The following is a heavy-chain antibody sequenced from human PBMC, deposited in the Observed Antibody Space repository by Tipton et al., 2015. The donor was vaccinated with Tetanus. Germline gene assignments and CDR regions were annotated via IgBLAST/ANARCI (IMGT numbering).Heavy chain of an antibody. CDR2: ISWNSFEI. Sequence: VQLVQSGGGLVQPGTSLTLSCVASGFAFDNYGMHWVRQPPGRGLEWVAGISWNSFEIGYDDSVKGRFTISRDNAKNSLYLQMSSLRDEDTAMYYCARHFVVVTTPDFYYNYYSMDVWGQGTTVTVSS. D-gene: IGHD3-22*01. CDR1: GFAFDNYG. V-gene: IGHV3-9*01. CDR3: ARHFVVVTTPDFYYNYYSMDV. J-gene: IGHJ6*01.